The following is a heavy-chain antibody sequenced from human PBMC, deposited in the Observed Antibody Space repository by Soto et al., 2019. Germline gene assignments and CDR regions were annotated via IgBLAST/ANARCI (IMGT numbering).Heavy chain of an antibody. CDR2: ISSSGSTI. D-gene: IGHD3-10*01. CDR1: GFTFSDYY. Sequence: GGSLRLSCAASGFTFSDYYMSWIRQAPGKGLEWVSYISSSGSTIYYADSVKGRFAISRDNAKNSLYLQMNSLRAEDTAVYYCARDLYGSGSFYYYYYYMDVWGKGTTVTVSS. V-gene: IGHV3-11*01. J-gene: IGHJ6*03. CDR3: ARDLYGSGSFYYYYYYMDV.